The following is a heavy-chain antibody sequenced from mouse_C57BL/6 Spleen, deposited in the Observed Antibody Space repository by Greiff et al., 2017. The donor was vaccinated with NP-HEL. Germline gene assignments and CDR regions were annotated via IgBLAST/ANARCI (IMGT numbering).Heavy chain of an antibody. Sequence: EVLLVESGADLVKPGGSLKLSCAASGFTFSSYGMPWVRQTPDKRLEWVVTISSGGSYTYYPDSVKGRFTISIDNAKITLYLQMSSLKAEDTAMYYCARQDIDVWGTGTTVTVAS. CDR1: GFTFSSYG. D-gene: IGHD3-3*01. V-gene: IGHV5-6*01. J-gene: IGHJ1*03. CDR3: ARQDIDV. CDR2: ISSGGSYT.